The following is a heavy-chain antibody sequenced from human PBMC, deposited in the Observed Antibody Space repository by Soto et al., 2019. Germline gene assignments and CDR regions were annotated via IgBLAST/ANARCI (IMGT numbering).Heavy chain of an antibody. CDR3: ARDTWDSYGYFNWFDP. CDR1: GGSISSYY. V-gene: IGHV4-59*12. J-gene: IGHJ5*02. D-gene: IGHD5-18*01. CDR2: IYYSGST. Sequence: SETLSLTCTVSGGSISSYYWSWIRQPPGKGLEWIGYIYYSGSTNYNPSLKSRVTISVYTAKNQCSLKLSSVTAADTAVYYCARDTWDSYGYFNWFDPWGQGTLVTVS.